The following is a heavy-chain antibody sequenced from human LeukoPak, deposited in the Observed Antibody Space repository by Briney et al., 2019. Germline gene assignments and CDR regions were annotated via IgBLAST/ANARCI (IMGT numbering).Heavy chain of an antibody. CDR2: INHSGST. Sequence: SETLSLTCAVYGGSFSGYYWSWIRQPPGKGLEWIGEINHSGSTNYNPSPKSRVTISVDTSKNQFSLKLSSVTAADTAVYYCARAGRRAFYGSGSRNWFDPWGQGTLVTVSS. CDR1: GGSFSGYY. CDR3: ARAGRRAFYGSGSRNWFDP. V-gene: IGHV4-34*01. D-gene: IGHD3-10*01. J-gene: IGHJ5*02.